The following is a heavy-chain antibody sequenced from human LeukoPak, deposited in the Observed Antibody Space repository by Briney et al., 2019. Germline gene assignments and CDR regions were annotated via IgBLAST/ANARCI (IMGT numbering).Heavy chain of an antibody. CDR3: ARDGLQSDAFDI. J-gene: IGHJ3*02. D-gene: IGHD5-24*01. CDR1: GFTFDDYG. Sequence: PGGSLRLSCAASGFTFDDYGLSWVRQAPGKGLEWVSGINWNGGSTGYADSVKGRFTISRDNAKNSLYLQMNSLRAEDTAVYYCARDGLQSDAFDIWGQGTMVTVSS. CDR2: INWNGGST. V-gene: IGHV3-20*04.